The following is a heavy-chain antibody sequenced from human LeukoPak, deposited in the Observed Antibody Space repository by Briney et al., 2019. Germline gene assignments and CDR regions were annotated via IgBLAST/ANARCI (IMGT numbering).Heavy chain of an antibody. D-gene: IGHD1-26*01. V-gene: IGHV3-21*01. Sequence: PGGSLRLSCAASGFTFSSYSMNWVRQAPGKWLEWVSSISSSSSYIYYADSVEGRFTISRDNAKNSLYLQMNSLRAEDTAVYYCASSIVGATSAGYWGQGTLVTVSS. J-gene: IGHJ4*02. CDR3: ASSIVGATSAGY. CDR1: GFTFSSYS. CDR2: ISSSSSYI.